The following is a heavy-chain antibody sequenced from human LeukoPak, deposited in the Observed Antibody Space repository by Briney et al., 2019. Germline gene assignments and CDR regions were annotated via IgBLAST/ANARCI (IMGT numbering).Heavy chain of an antibody. CDR3: ARATFVVGSTGGDY. CDR1: GYTFTGYY. CDR2: INPNSGGT. Sequence: ASVKVSCKASGYTFTGYYMHWVRQAPGQGLEWMGWINPNSGGTNYAQKFQGWVTMTRDTSTSTVYMELSSLRPEDTAVYYCARATFVVGSTGGDYWGQGTLVTVSS. J-gene: IGHJ4*02. V-gene: IGHV1-2*04. D-gene: IGHD2-21*01.